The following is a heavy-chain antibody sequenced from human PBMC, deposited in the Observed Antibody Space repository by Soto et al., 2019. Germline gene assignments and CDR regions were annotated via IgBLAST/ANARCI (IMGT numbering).Heavy chain of an antibody. Sequence: SETLSLTCTVSGGSISSSSYFWGWIRQPPGKGLEWIGSIYYSGSTYYNPSLKSRVTISVDTSKNQFSLKLSSVTAADTAVYYCASPKIAFYNWFDRWGQGTLVTVSS. CDR3: ASPKIAFYNWFDR. V-gene: IGHV4-39*01. J-gene: IGHJ5*02. CDR1: GGSISSSSYF. D-gene: IGHD3-3*02. CDR2: IYYSGST.